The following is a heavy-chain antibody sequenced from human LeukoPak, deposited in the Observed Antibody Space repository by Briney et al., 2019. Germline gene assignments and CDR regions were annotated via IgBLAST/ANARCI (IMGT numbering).Heavy chain of an antibody. CDR1: GGSVSRGGYY. V-gene: IGHV4-31*03. CDR3: AAADWESFYFDS. Sequence: SETLSLTCTVSGGSVSRGGYYWNWIRQHPGKGLEWIGFTSYSEGTYYNPSLMSRITISVDRSQNQFSLKMRDVTAADTAVYFCAAADWESFYFDSWGQGALVAVSS. J-gene: IGHJ4*02. D-gene: IGHD1-26*01. CDR2: TSYSEGT.